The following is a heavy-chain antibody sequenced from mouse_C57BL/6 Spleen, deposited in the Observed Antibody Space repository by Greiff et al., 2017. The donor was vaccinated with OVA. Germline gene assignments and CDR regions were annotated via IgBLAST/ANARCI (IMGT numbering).Heavy chain of an antibody. V-gene: IGHV1-39*01. CDR3: ARCCYNGSSYGWYFDV. J-gene: IGHJ1*03. Sequence: VQLQQSGPELVKPGASVKISCKASGYSFTDYNMNWVKQSNGKSLEWIGVITPNYGTTSYNQKFKGKATLTVVPSSITADMELKSLTSEDSAVYYGARCCYNGSSYGWYFDVWGTGTAVTGSA. CDR2: ITPNYGTT. CDR1: GYSFTDYN. D-gene: IGHD1-1*01.